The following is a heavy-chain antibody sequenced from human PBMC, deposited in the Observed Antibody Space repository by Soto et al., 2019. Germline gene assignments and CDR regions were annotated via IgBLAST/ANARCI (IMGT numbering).Heavy chain of an antibody. CDR1: GGSISSSSYY. V-gene: IGHV4-39*01. CDR3: ARWLRYYYDSSGYHNDAFDI. CDR2: IYYSGST. D-gene: IGHD3-22*01. Sequence: SETLSLTCTVSGGSISSSSYYWGWIRQPPGKGLEWIGSIYYSGSTYYNPSLKSRVPISVDTSKNQFSLKLSSVTAADTAVYYCARWLRYYYDSSGYHNDAFDIWGQGTMVTVSS. J-gene: IGHJ3*02.